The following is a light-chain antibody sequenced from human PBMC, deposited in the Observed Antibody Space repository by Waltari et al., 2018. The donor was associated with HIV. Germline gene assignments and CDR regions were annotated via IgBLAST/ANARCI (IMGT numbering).Light chain of an antibody. J-gene: IGLJ2*01. CDR1: SSDVGAYDS. Sequence: QSALTQPASVSASPGQSITISCPGTSSDVGAYDSVPWYQYHPGKAPKLMISEVSSRPSWVSNRFSGSKSGNTASLTISGLQAEDEADYYCCSYTSSGTLVFGGGTKLTVL. CDR2: EVS. CDR3: CSYTSSGTLV. V-gene: IGLV2-14*01.